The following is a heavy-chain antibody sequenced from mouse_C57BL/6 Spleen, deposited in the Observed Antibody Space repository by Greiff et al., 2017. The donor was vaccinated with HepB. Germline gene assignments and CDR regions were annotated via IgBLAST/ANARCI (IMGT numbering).Heavy chain of an antibody. D-gene: IGHD1-1*01. V-gene: IGHV3-6*01. J-gene: IGHJ1*03. Sequence: VQLKESGPGLVKPSQSLSLTCSVTGYSITSGYYWNWIRQFPGNKLEWMGYISYDGSNNYNPSLKNRISITRNTTKNQFFLKLNSVTTEDTATYYCAREAVVATYWYFDVWGTGTTVTVSS. CDR2: ISYDGSN. CDR3: AREAVVATYWYFDV. CDR1: GYSITSGYY.